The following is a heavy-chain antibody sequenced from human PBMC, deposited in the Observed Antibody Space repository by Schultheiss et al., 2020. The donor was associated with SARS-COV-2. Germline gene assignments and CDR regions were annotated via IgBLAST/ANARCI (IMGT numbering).Heavy chain of an antibody. V-gene: IGHV4-61*02. CDR2: IYTSGST. CDR3: ARDSGWYGAFDY. J-gene: IGHJ4*02. D-gene: IGHD6-19*01. Sequence: SQTLSLTCTVSGGSISSGSYYWSWIRQPAGKGLEWIGRIYTSGSTNYNPSLKSRVTISVDTSKNQFSLKVSSVTAADTAVYYCARDSGWYGAFDYWGQGTLVTVSS. CDR1: GGSISSGSYY.